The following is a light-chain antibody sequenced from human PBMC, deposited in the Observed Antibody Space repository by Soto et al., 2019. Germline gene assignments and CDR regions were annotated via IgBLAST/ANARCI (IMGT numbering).Light chain of an antibody. Sequence: QSVLTQPPSVSAAPGQKVTISCSGSSSNIGNNYVSWYQQLPGTAPKLLIYENNKRPSGIPDRFSGSKSGTSATLGITGLQTGDEADYYCATWDSSLRAYVFGTGTKLTVL. CDR1: SSNIGNNY. J-gene: IGLJ1*01. CDR3: ATWDSSLRAYV. CDR2: ENN. V-gene: IGLV1-51*02.